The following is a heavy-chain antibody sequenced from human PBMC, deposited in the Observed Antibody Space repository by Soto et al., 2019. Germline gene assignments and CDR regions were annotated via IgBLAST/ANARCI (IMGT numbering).Heavy chain of an antibody. CDR3: ARCSGWPVGWFDP. V-gene: IGHV3-53*01. Sequence: GSLRLSCAASGFTVSSNYMSWVRQAPGKGLEWVSVIYSGGSTYYADSVKGRFTISRDNSKNTLYLQMNSLRAEDTAVYYCARCSGWPVGWFDPWGQGTLVTVSS. D-gene: IGHD6-19*01. CDR1: GFTVSSNY. CDR2: IYSGGST. J-gene: IGHJ5*02.